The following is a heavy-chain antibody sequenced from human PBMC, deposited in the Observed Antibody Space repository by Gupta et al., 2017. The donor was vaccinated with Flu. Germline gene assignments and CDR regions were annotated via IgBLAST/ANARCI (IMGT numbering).Heavy chain of an antibody. V-gene: IGHV4-61*02. J-gene: IGHJ4*02. CDR3: ARARNDIWFFDS. CDR1: GGPFSRGPSY. CDR2: IHATGTA. D-gene: IGHD3-10*01. Sequence: QLQLQESGPGLVRPSQTLALTFTVSGGPFSRGPSYWSWIRQSAGKGLEWLGRIHATGTATSNPSLKRRVSLSVDTSKNQFSLKVTSVTAADTAVYYGARARNDIWFFDSWGQGTLVAVSA.